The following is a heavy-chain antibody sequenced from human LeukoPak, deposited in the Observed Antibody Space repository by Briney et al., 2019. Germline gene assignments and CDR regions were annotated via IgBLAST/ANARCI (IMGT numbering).Heavy chain of an antibody. V-gene: IGHV4-34*01. CDR3: ATHLQGITYYYFDY. Sequence: SETLSLTCAVYGRSFSGYYWSRIRQPPGKGLEWIGEISHSGSTHYNPSLKSRVTISVDTSKNQFSLNLSSVTAADTAMYYCATHLQGITYYYFDYWGQGTLVTVSS. CDR1: GRSFSGYY. J-gene: IGHJ4*02. D-gene: IGHD1-14*01. CDR2: ISHSGST.